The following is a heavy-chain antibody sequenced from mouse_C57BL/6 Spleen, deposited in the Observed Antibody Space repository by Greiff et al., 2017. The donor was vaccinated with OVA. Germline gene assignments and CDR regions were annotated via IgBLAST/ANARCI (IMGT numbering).Heavy chain of an antibody. V-gene: IGHV1-39*01. CDR3: ARGEMIKSWFAY. Sequence: VHVKQSGPELVKPGASVKISCKASGYSFTDYNMNWVKQSNGKSLEWIGVINPNYGTTSYNQKFKGKATLTVDQSSSTAYMQLNSLTSEDSAVYYCARGEMIKSWFAYWGQGTLVTVSA. CDR2: INPNYGTT. CDR1: GYSFTDYN. J-gene: IGHJ3*01. D-gene: IGHD2-4*01.